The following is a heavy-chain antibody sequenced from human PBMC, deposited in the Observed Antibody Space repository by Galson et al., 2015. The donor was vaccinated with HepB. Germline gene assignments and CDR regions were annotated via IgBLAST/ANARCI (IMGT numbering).Heavy chain of an antibody. Sequence: SVKVSCKASGYTFTSYGISWVRQAPGQGLEWMGWISAYNGNTNYAQKLQGRVTMTTDTSTSTAYMELRSLRSDDTAVYYCARGGNYYGSGSGYYGMDVWGQGTTVTVSS. CDR1: GYTFTSYG. D-gene: IGHD3-10*01. V-gene: IGHV1-18*04. CDR3: ARGGNYYGSGSGYYGMDV. CDR2: ISAYNGNT. J-gene: IGHJ6*02.